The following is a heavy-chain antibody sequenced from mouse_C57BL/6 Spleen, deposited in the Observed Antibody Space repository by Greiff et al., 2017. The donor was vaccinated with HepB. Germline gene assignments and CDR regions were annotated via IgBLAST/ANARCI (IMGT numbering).Heavy chain of an antibody. J-gene: IGHJ3*01. CDR3: ASEGGLRRGFAY. CDR2: IWGVGST. Sequence: VKLMESGPGLVAPSQSLSITCTVSGFSLTSYGVDWVRQSPGKGLEWLGVIWGVGSTNYNSALKSRLSISKDNSKSQVFLKMNSLQTDDTAMYYCASEGGLRRGFAYWGQGTLVTVSA. V-gene: IGHV2-6*01. CDR1: GFSLTSYG. D-gene: IGHD2-12*01.